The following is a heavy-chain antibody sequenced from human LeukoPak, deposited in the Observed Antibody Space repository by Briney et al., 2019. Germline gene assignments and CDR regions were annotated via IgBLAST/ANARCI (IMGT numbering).Heavy chain of an antibody. Sequence: PGGSLRLSCAASGFTFSGSAMHWVRQASGKGLEWVGRIRSKANSYATAYAASVKGRFTISRDDSKNTAYLQMNSLKTEDTAVYSCAKGRYPGSGSYLNSHDDWGQGTLVTVSS. J-gene: IGHJ4*02. CDR1: GFTFSGSA. D-gene: IGHD3-10*01. V-gene: IGHV3-73*01. CDR2: IRSKANSYAT. CDR3: AKGRYPGSGSYLNSHDD.